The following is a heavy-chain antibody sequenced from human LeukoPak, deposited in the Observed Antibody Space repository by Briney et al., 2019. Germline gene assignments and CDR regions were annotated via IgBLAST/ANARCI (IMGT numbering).Heavy chain of an antibody. CDR2: ISGSGGST. CDR3: AKALGRYCSNGVCYNDY. V-gene: IGHV3-23*01. J-gene: IGHJ4*02. D-gene: IGHD2-8*01. CDR1: GFTFSSYA. Sequence: GGSLRLSCAASGFTFSSYAMSWVRQAPGEGLEWVSAISGSGGSTYYADSVKGRFTISRDNSKNTLYLQMNSLRAEDTAVYYCAKALGRYCSNGVCYNDYWGQGTLVTVSS.